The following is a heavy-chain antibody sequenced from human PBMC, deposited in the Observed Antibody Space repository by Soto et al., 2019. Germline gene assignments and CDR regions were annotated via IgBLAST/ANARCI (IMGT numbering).Heavy chain of an antibody. CDR3: AKDDFTDRGDDYFDY. Sequence: GGSLRLSCAASGFSFTNFAMSWARQAPGKGLEWVAGIGASGDITWYADSVKGRLSISRDNSKNTLYLQLNSLRFEDTAVYYCAKDDFTDRGDDYFDYWGPGTLVTVSS. D-gene: IGHD2-21*02. CDR1: GFSFTNFA. V-gene: IGHV3-23*01. J-gene: IGHJ4*02. CDR2: IGASGDIT.